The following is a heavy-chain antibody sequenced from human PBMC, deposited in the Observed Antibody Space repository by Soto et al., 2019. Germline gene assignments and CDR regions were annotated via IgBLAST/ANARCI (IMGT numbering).Heavy chain of an antibody. V-gene: IGHV3-48*01. CDR3: ASLDV. CDR1: GFTFITYS. J-gene: IGHJ6*02. CDR2: ISSGSTII. Sequence: GGSLRLSCAASGFTFITYSMNWVRQAPGKGLEWVSYISSGSTIIYYADSVKGRFTISRDNAKNSLYLQMNSLRAEDTAVYYCASLDVWGQGTTVTVSS.